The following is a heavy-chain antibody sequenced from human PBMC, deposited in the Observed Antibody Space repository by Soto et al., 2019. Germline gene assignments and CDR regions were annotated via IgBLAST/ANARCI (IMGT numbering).Heavy chain of an antibody. V-gene: IGHV4-31*03. CDR1: GGSISSGVYY. CDR2: IYYSGST. D-gene: IGHD3-22*01. J-gene: IGHJ5*02. Sequence: LSLTCTVSGGSISSGVYYWSWIRQHPGKGLEWIGYIYYSGSTYYNPPLKSRVTISVDTSKNQFSLKLSSVTAADTAVYYCARGRWEVTYYYDSSGYKPRPNWFDPWGQGTLVTVSS. CDR3: ARGRWEVTYYYDSSGYKPRPNWFDP.